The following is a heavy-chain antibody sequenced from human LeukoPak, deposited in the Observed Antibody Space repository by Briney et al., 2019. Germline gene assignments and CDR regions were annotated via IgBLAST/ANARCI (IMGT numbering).Heavy chain of an antibody. J-gene: IGHJ4*02. CDR2: ISAYNGNT. V-gene: IGHV1-18*01. CDR1: GYTFTSYG. Sequence: ASVKVSCKASGYTFTSYGISWVRQALGQGLEWMGWISAYNGNTNYAQKLQGRVTMTTDTSTSTAYMELRSLRSDDTAVYYCAGAPLYYYDGDYWGQGTLVTVSS. CDR3: AGAPLYYYDGDY. D-gene: IGHD3-22*01.